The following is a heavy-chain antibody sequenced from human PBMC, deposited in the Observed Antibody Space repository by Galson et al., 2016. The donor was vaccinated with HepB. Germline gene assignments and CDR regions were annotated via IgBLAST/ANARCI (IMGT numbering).Heavy chain of an antibody. Sequence: RQAPGKGLEWIAYINTDSTTIHYADSVEGRFTISRDNAKNSVYLQMNSLRDDDTAVYMCAADPGRSDWFDCGGQGSLVAVPS. CDR2: INTDSTTI. D-gene: IGHD3/OR15-3a*01. J-gene: IGHJ4*02. V-gene: IGHV3-48*02. CDR3: AADPGRSDWFDC.